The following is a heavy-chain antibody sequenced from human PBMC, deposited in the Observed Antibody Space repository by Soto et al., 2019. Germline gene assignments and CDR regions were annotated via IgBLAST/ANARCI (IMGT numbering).Heavy chain of an antibody. J-gene: IGHJ3*02. CDR2: INPNSGGT. V-gene: IGHV1-2*02. D-gene: IGHD1-26*01. CDR1: GYTFTGYY. Sequence: ASVKVSCKASGYTFTGYYMHWVRQAPGQGLEWMGWINPNSGGTNYAQKFQGRVTMTRDTSISTAYMELSRLRSDDTAVYYCARDPRRGSYPDAFDIWGQGTMVTVSS. CDR3: ARDPRRGSYPDAFDI.